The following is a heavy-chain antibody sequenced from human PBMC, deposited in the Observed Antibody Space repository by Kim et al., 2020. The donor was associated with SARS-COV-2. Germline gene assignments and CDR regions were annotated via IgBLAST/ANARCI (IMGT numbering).Heavy chain of an antibody. D-gene: IGHD3-10*01. CDR1: GGSISSYY. J-gene: IGHJ6*02. Sequence: SETLSLTCTVSGGSISSYYWSWIRQPPGKGLEWIGYIYYSGSTNYNPSLKSRVTISVDTSKNQFSLKLSSVTAADTAVYYCARAPPRNGRYGSGSYYYYYYGMDVWGQGTTVTVSS. V-gene: IGHV4-59*01. CDR2: IYYSGST. CDR3: ARAPPRNGRYGSGSYYYYYYGMDV.